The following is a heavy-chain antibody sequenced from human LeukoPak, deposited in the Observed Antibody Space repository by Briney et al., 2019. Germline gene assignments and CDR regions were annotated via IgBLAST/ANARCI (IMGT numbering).Heavy chain of an antibody. CDR3: AQAMRPMVVTPTGNWFDP. CDR1: GFTFSSYA. CDR2: ISGSGGST. J-gene: IGHJ5*02. D-gene: IGHD4-23*01. V-gene: IGHV3-23*01. Sequence: GGSLRLSCAASGFTFSSYAMSWVRQAPGKGLEWVSAISGSGGSTYYADSVKGRFTISRDNSKNTLYLQMNSLRDERTGVYYCAQAMRPMVVTPTGNWFDPGAQGTLVTVSS.